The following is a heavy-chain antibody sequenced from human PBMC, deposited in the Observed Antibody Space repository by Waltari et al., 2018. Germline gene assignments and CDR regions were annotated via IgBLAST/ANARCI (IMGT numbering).Heavy chain of an antibody. CDR3: AREGDYGAGSYPFDY. Sequence: EVQLVESGGGLVQPGGSLRLSCAASGFTFSSYRLNWVREDPGKGLEWVSDISSSSSTIYYADSVKGRFTISRDNAKNSLYLQMNSLRAEDTAVYYCAREGDYGAGSYPFDYWGQGTLVTVSS. V-gene: IGHV3-48*01. CDR1: GFTFSSYR. CDR2: ISSSSSTI. J-gene: IGHJ4*02. D-gene: IGHD3-10*01.